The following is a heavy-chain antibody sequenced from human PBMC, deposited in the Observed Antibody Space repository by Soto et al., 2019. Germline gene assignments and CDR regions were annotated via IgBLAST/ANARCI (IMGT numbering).Heavy chain of an antibody. CDR3: TRPKNELRFYSYNGIDV. V-gene: IGHV3-7*02. D-gene: IGHD5-12*01. J-gene: IGHJ6*02. CDR2: IKQDGSEK. CDR1: GFTFSNYW. Sequence: GGSLRLSCAVSGFTFSNYWMSWVRQAPGKGLEWVANIKQDGSEKNYVDSVEGRFTISRDNAKNSLYLQMNSLRAEDTAVYYCTRPKNELRFYSYNGIDVWGQGTTVTVSS.